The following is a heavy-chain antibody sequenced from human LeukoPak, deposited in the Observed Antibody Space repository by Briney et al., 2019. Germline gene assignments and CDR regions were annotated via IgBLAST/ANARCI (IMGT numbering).Heavy chain of an antibody. CDR3: AKDMRPYGYGSGSSHSGDY. D-gene: IGHD3-10*01. V-gene: IGHV1-69*05. CDR2: IIPIFGTA. J-gene: IGHJ4*02. CDR1: GGTFSSYA. Sequence: SVKVSCKASGGTFSSYAISWVRQAPGQGLEWMGGIIPIFGTANYAQKFQGRVTITTDESTSTAYIELSSLRSEDTAVYYCAKDMRPYGYGSGSSHSGDYWGQGTLVTVSS.